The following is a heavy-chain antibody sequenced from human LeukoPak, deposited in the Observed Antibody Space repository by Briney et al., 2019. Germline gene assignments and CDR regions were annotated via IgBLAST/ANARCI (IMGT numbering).Heavy chain of an antibody. CDR3: ARVRDTSSGGYYFDY. Sequence: AETLSLTCTVSGGSISSYYWSWIRQLAGKGLEWIGRIYTSGSTNYNPSLKSRVTMSVDTSKNQFSLKLSSVTAADTAVYYCARVRDTSSGGYYFDYWGQGTLVTVSS. J-gene: IGHJ4*02. V-gene: IGHV4-4*07. D-gene: IGHD6-6*01. CDR2: IYTSGST. CDR1: GGSISSYY.